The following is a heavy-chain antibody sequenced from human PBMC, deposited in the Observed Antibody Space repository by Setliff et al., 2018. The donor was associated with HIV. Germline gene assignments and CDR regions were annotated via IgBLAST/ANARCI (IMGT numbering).Heavy chain of an antibody. J-gene: IGHJ6*02. Sequence: SETLSLTCTVYGGSISTSSYYWAWIRQPPGKGLEWIGSMYYSGSTYYNPSLKSRVTISVDASKNQFSLNVISVTAADTAVYYCARARYIVIRGDAGMDVWGPGTTVTVSS. CDR1: GGSISTSSYY. CDR3: ARARYIVIRGDAGMDV. V-gene: IGHV4-39*07. D-gene: IGHD3-10*01. CDR2: MYYSGST.